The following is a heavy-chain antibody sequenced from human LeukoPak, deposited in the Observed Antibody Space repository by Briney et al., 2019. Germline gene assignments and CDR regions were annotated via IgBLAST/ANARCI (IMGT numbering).Heavy chain of an antibody. CDR1: GFTFSSYG. CDR3: ARDNSGSYRLYYFDY. V-gene: IGHV3-33*01. J-gene: IGHJ4*02. CDR2: IWYDGSNK. Sequence: PGGSLRLSCAASGFTFSSYGMHWVRQAPGKGLEWVAVIWYDGSNKYYADSVKGRFTISRDNSKNTLYLQMNSLRAEDTAVYYCARDNSGSYRLYYFDYWGQGTLVTVSS. D-gene: IGHD1-26*01.